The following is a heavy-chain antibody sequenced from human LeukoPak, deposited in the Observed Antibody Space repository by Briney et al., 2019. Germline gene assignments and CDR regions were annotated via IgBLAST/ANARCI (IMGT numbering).Heavy chain of an antibody. J-gene: IGHJ5*02. CDR3: AHTSTVAGTGNWFDP. CDR2: IYWNDDK. V-gene: IGHV2-5*01. Sequence: SGPTLLNPTPTLTLTCTFSGFSLRTRGGGGGWIRQPPGKALEWLSLIYWNDDKRYSPSLKSRLTITNDTSKNQVVLTMTNMDPVDTATYYCAHTSTVAGTGNWFDPWGQGTLVTVSS. D-gene: IGHD6-19*01. CDR1: GFSLRTRGGG.